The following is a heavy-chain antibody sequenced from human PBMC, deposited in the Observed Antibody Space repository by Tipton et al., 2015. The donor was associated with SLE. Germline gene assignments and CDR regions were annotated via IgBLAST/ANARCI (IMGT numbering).Heavy chain of an antibody. D-gene: IGHD3-3*01. V-gene: IGHV1-8*01. CDR3: ARGPSWSGYYYYFDY. CDR1: GYTFTSYD. CDR2: MNPNSGNT. Sequence: QSGAEVKKPGAAVKVSCKASGYTFTSYDINWVRQATGQGLEWMGWMNPNSGNTGYAQKFQGRVTITRNTSISKAYMELSSLRSEDTAVYYCARGPSWSGYYYYFDYWGQGTLVTVSS. J-gene: IGHJ4*02.